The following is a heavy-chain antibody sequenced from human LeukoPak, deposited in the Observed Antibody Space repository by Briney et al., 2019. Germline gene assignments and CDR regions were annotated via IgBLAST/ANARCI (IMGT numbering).Heavy chain of an antibody. Sequence: GPSLRLSCAASGFTFSDYYMSWIRQAPGKGLEWVSYISSSSSYTNYADSVKGRFTISRDNAKNSLYLQMNSLRAEDTAVYYCARWWELPDYWGQGTLVTVSS. D-gene: IGHD2-15*01. V-gene: IGHV3-11*03. CDR1: GFTFSDYY. CDR2: ISSSSSYT. J-gene: IGHJ4*02. CDR3: ARWWELPDY.